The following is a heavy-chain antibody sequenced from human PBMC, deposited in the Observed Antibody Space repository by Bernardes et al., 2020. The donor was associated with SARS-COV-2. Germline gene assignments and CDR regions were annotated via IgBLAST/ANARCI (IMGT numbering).Heavy chain of an antibody. CDR2: INPNSGGT. CDR3: ARGGTIFGVVTPYNYGMDV. V-gene: IGHV1-2*04. J-gene: IGHJ6*02. CDR1: GYTFTGYY. Sequence: ASVKVSCKASGYTFTGYYMHWVRQAPGQGLEWMGWINPNSGGTNYAQKFQGWVTMTRDTSISTAYMELSRLRSDDTAVYYCARGGTIFGVVTPYNYGMDVWGQGTTVTVSS. D-gene: IGHD3-3*01.